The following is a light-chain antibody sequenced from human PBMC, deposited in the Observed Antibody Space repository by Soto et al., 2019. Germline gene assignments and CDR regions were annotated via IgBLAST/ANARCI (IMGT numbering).Light chain of an antibody. Sequence: QSVLTQPPSVSGAPGQRVTISCTGSSSNIGAGYHVHWYQQLPGTAPKLLIDGNSNRPSGVPDRFSGSKSGTSASLAITGLQAEDEADYYCQSYDSSLSGSVFGGGTKLTVL. CDR2: GNS. CDR1: SSNIGAGYH. J-gene: IGLJ3*02. V-gene: IGLV1-40*01. CDR3: QSYDSSLSGSV.